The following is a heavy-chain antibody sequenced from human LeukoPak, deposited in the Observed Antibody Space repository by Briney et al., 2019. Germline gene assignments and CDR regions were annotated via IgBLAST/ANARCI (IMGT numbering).Heavy chain of an antibody. CDR2: IRTSAEGANYA. Sequence: PPGGSLRLSCATSGFSFTDYPMNWVRQAPGKGLEWVSNIRTSAEGANYAYYADSVKGRVTISRDDAKNTLYLHMNSLRDDDTAVYYCASDQRYAFDYWGQGILVTVSS. CDR3: ASDQRYAFDY. CDR1: GFSFTDYP. J-gene: IGHJ4*02. D-gene: IGHD3-9*01. V-gene: IGHV3-48*02.